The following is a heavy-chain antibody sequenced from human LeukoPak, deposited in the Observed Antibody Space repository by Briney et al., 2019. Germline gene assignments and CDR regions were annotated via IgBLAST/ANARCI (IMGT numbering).Heavy chain of an antibody. CDR1: GGSISSYY. D-gene: IGHD2-2*01. V-gene: IGHV4-59*12. Sequence: SETLSLTCTVSGGSISSYYWSWIRQPPGKGLEWIGYIYYSGSTNYNPSLKSRVTISVDTSKSQFSLKLSSVTAADTAVYYCARGRKPDTAGRYCSSTSCYPNYYYYMDVWGKGTTVTVSS. CDR2: IYYSGST. CDR3: ARGRKPDTAGRYCSSTSCYPNYYYYMDV. J-gene: IGHJ6*03.